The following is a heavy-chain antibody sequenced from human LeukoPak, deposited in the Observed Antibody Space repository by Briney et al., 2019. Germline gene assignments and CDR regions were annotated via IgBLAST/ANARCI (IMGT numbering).Heavy chain of an antibody. V-gene: IGHV3-21*04. D-gene: IGHD3-9*01. CDR3: ARGLVSSGTWDYFDY. CDR1: GFTFSSYS. CDR2: ISSSSSYI. J-gene: IGHJ4*02. Sequence: GGSLRLSCAASGFTFSSYSMNWVRQAPGKGLEWVSSISSSSSYIYYADSVKGRFTISRDNAKNSLYLQMNNLRAEDTAVYYCARGLVSSGTWDYFDYWGQGTLVTVSS.